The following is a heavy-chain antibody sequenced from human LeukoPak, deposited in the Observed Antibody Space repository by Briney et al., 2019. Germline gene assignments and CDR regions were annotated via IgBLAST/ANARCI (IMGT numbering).Heavy chain of an antibody. CDR3: AKDSNTGYVSVGPYY. Sequence: PGGSLRLSCQTSGFVFSNYGMHWVRPAPGKGLEWVAFVRQAESNQHYAHSVKGLFTISRDNSRNTLYLRRNSLRAEDTGVYSCAKDSNTGYVSVGPYYCGLGAPGTVSS. V-gene: IGHV3-30*02. CDR2: VRQAESNQ. J-gene: IGHJ4*02. D-gene: IGHD5-12*01. CDR1: GFVFSNYG.